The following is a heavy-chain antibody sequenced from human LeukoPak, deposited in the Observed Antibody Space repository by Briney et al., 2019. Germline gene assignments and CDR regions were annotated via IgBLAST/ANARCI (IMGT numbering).Heavy chain of an antibody. CDR2: IVVGSGNT. V-gene: IGHV1-58*02. Sequence: EASVKVSCKASGFTFTSSAMQWVRQARGQRLEWIGWIVVGSGNTNYAQKFQERVTITRDMSTSTAYMELGSLRSEDTAVYYCAAMTTVTTFDYFDYWGQGTLVTVSS. CDR3: AAMTTVTTFDYFDY. CDR1: GFTFTSSA. D-gene: IGHD4-17*01. J-gene: IGHJ4*02.